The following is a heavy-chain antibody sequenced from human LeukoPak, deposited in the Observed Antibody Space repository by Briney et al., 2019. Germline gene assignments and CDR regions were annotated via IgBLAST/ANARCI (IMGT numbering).Heavy chain of an antibody. Sequence: GGSLTLSCVASGHTFSRYSMNWVRQSPGKGLEWASSISSSSSYKYYTDSVKGRFTITRDNAKNSLYLQMNSLRAEDTAVYYCARSAAGTYYWGQGTLVTVSS. CDR2: ISSSSSYK. V-gene: IGHV3-21*01. CDR1: GHTFSRYS. CDR3: ARSAAGTYY. D-gene: IGHD1-1*01. J-gene: IGHJ4*02.